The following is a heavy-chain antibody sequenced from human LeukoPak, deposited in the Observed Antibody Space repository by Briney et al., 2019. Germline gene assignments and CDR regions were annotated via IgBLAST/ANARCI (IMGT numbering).Heavy chain of an antibody. V-gene: IGHV3-11*01. CDR3: ARPSYPDDYYYYGGMDV. CDR2: ISSSGSTI. CDR1: GFTFSDYY. Sequence: PGGSLRLSCAASGFTFSDYYMSWIRQAPGKGLEWVSYISSSGSTIYYADSVKGRFTISRDNAKNSLYLQMNSLRAEDTAVYYCARPSYPDDYYYYGGMDVWGQGTTVTVSS. D-gene: IGHD1-14*01. J-gene: IGHJ6*02.